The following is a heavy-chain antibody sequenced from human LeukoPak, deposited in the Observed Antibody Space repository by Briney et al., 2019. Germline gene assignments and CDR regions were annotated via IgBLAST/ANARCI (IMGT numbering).Heavy chain of an antibody. CDR1: GGSTSSYY. D-gene: IGHD6-13*01. V-gene: IGHV4-59*01. CDR3: ARGHSSSWYRWFDP. J-gene: IGHJ5*02. Sequence: SETLSLTCTVSGGSTSSYYWSWIRQPPGKRLEWIGYIYYSGSTNYNPSLKSRVTISVDTSKNQFSLKLSSVTAADTAVYYCARGHSSSWYRWFDPWGQGTLVTVSS. CDR2: IYYSGST.